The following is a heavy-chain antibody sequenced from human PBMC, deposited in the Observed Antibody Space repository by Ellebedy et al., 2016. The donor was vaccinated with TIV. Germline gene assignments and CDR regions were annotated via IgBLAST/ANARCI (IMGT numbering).Heavy chain of an antibody. CDR1: GYPFTAYY. Sequence: ASVKVSCXASGYPFTAYYIHWVRQAPGQGLEWMGWLNPKSGDTSYAREFEGRVTMTRDTSSSTAYMELSSLRSDDTAVYYCVPRPRDFDPSDEGFDFWGQGTMVTVSS. CDR2: LNPKSGDT. J-gene: IGHJ3*01. D-gene: IGHD6-6*01. CDR3: VPRPRDFDPSDEGFDF. V-gene: IGHV1-2*02.